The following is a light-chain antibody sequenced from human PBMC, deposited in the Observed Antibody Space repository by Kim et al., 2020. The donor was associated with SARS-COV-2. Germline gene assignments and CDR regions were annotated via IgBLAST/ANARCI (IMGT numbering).Light chain of an antibody. CDR2: EVD. J-gene: IGLJ2*01. Sequence: QSVTISCTGTSSDIGAYKYVSWYQQHPGKVPKLLIYEVDERPSGVPDRFSGSKSGNTASLTVSGLQADDEADYYCSSYAGRNNLIFGGGTQLTVL. CDR3: SSYAGRNNLI. V-gene: IGLV2-8*01. CDR1: SSDIGAYKY.